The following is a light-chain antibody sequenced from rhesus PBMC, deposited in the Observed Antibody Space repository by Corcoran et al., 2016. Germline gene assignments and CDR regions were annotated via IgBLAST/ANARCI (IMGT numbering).Light chain of an antibody. CDR3: QQRTSYPLT. V-gene: IGKV1-33*01. Sequence: DIHMTQSPSSLSASVGDKVTISCRASQGISNALAWYQQKPGKDLELLIYAASNLQSGVPSRFSGSGSGTDFTLTDSSLQPEDFAVYSCQQRTSYPLTFGGGTKVEIK. CDR2: AAS. J-gene: IGKJ4*01. CDR1: QGISNA.